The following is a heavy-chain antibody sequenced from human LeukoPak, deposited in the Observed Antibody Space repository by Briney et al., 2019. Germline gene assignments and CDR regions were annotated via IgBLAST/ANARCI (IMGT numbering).Heavy chain of an antibody. CDR2: ISSSGSTI. V-gene: IGHV3-48*03. CDR3: AKSARLGYCSSTSCPFGY. Sequence: PGGSLRLSCAASGFTFSSYEMNWVRQAPGKGLEWVSYISSSGSTIYYADSVKGRFTISRDNSKNTLYLQMNSLRAEDTAVYYCAKSARLGYCSSTSCPFGYWGQGTLVTVSS. J-gene: IGHJ4*02. D-gene: IGHD2-2*01. CDR1: GFTFSSYE.